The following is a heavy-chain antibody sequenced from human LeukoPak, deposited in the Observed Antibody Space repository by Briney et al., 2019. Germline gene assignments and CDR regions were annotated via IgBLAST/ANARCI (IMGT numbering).Heavy chain of an antibody. J-gene: IGHJ4*02. CDR3: ARESEYCSGGSCSYYFDY. CDR2: SYYSGST. CDR1: GGSISSYY. Sequence: SETLSLTCTVSGGSISSYYWSWIRQPPGKGLEWIGYSYYSGSTNYNPSLKSRVTISVDTSKNRFSLKLSSVTAADTAVYYCARESEYCSGGSCSYYFDYWGQGTLVTVSS. V-gene: IGHV4-59*12. D-gene: IGHD2-15*01.